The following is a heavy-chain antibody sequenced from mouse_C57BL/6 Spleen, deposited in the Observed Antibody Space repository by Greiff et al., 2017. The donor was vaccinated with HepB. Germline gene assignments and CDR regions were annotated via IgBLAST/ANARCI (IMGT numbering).Heavy chain of an antibody. CDR1: GYTFTDYY. CDR3: ARGAGSSYIDV. D-gene: IGHD1-1*01. J-gene: IGHJ1*03. CDR2: INPNNGGT. V-gene: IGHV1-26*01. Sequence: VQLQQSGPELVKPGASVKISCKASGYTFTDYYMNWVKQSHGKSLEWIGDINPNNGGTSYNQKFKGKATLTVDKSSSTAYMELRSLTSEDSAVYYCARGAGSSYIDVWGTGTTVTVSS.